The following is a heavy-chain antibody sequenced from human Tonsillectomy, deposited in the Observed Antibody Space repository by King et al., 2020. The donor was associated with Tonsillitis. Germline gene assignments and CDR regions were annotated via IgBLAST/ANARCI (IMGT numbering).Heavy chain of an antibody. CDR2: INAGNGNT. CDR3: ARLAATFFDY. CDR1: GYIFTAYA. J-gene: IGHJ4*02. V-gene: IGHV1-3*01. Sequence: QLVQSGAEVKKPGASVKVSCKASGYIFTAYAIHWVRQAPGQRLEWMGWINAGNGNTKYSQKFQDRVTITRDTSASTAYMELSGLTSEDTAVYYCARLAATFFDYWGQGTLVTVSS. D-gene: IGHD6-13*01.